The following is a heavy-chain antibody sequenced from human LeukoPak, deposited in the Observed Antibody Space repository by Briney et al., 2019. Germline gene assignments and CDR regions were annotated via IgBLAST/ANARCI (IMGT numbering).Heavy chain of an antibody. V-gene: IGHV3-21*01. CDR2: ISGSSSYT. J-gene: IGHJ3*02. CDR3: ARDVAGEYDALDI. Sequence: PGGSLRLSCAASGFSISNYNMNWVRQAPGKGLEWVSSISGSSSYTYHADSLKGRFTASRDNTKNSLYLQMNSLRAEDTAVYYCARDVAGEYDALDIWGQGTMVTVSS. D-gene: IGHD2-15*01. CDR1: GFSISNYN.